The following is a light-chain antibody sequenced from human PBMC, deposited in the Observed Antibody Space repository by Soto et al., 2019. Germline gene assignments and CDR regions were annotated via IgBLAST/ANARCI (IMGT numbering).Light chain of an antibody. V-gene: IGLV6-57*04. J-gene: IGLJ1*01. CDR2: EDN. CDR1: SGSIASNY. Sequence: NFMLTQPHSVSESPGKTVTISCTRSSGSIASNYVQWYQQRPGSAPTTVIYEDNQRPSGVPDRFSGSIDSSSNSASLTISGLKTEDEADYYCQSYDSSPLWVFGPGTKVTV. CDR3: QSYDSSPLWV.